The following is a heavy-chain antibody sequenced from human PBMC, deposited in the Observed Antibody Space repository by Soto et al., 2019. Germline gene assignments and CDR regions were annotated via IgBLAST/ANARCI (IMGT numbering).Heavy chain of an antibody. CDR1: GFTFSSYW. Sequence: GGSLRLSCAASGFTFSSYWMSWVRQAPGKGLEWVANIKQDGSEKYYVDSVEGRFTISRDNAKNSLYLQMNSLRAEDTAVYYCARLGYCSSKRSYYGWFDPWGQGTLVTVSS. CDR2: IKQDGSEK. V-gene: IGHV3-7*03. D-gene: IGHD2-2*01. J-gene: IGHJ5*02. CDR3: ARLGYCSSKRSYYGWFDP.